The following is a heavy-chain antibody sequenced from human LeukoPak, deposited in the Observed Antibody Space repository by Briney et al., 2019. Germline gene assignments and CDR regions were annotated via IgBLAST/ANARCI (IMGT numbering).Heavy chain of an antibody. V-gene: IGHV3-23*01. CDR2: ISGSGGST. CDR3: AKVDHNYYGDIDY. Sequence: GGSLRLSCAASGFTFNSYAMSWVRQAPGKGLEWVSLISGSGGSTYYADSVKGRLTISRDNSKNTLYPQMNSLRAEDTAVYYCAKVDHNYYGDIDYWGQGTLVTVSS. J-gene: IGHJ4*02. D-gene: IGHD4-17*01. CDR1: GFTFNSYA.